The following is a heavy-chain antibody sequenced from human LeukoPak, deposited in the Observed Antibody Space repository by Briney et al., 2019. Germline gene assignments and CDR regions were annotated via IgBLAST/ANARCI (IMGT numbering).Heavy chain of an antibody. D-gene: IGHD3-16*01. Sequence: GGSLRLSCAASGFTFSSYSMNWVRQAPGKGLEWVSRINSDGGNTDYADSVKGRFTISRDNAKNTLYLQMNSLRAEDTAVYYCVRGGVDYWGQGTLVTVSS. CDR1: GFTFSSYS. CDR3: VRGGVDY. CDR2: INSDGGNT. V-gene: IGHV3-74*01. J-gene: IGHJ4*02.